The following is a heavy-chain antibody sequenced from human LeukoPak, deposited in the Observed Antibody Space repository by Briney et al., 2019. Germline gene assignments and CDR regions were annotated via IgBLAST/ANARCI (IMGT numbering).Heavy chain of an antibody. D-gene: IGHD6-13*01. CDR3: ARVPYSSSWPGDY. J-gene: IGHJ4*02. Sequence: GGSLRLSCAASGFTVSSNYMSWIRQAPGKGLEWVSYISSSGSTIYYADSVKGRFTISRDNARNSLYLQMNSLRAEDTAVYYCARVPYSSSWPGDYWGQGTLVTVSS. CDR2: ISSSGSTI. V-gene: IGHV3-11*04. CDR1: GFTVSSNY.